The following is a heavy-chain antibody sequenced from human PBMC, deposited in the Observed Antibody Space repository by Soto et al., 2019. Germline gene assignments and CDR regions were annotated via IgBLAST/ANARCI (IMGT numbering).Heavy chain of an antibody. D-gene: IGHD3-3*01. CDR1: GGSFSGYY. CDR2: INHSGST. J-gene: IGHJ6*02. CDR3: ARVGFWSGYFYYGMDV. V-gene: IGHV4-34*01. Sequence: PSETLSLTCAVYGGSFSGYYWSWIRQPPGKGLEWIGEINHSGSTNYNPSLKSRVTTSVDTSKNQFSLKLSSVTAADTAVYYCARVGFWSGYFYYGMDVWGQGTTVTVSS.